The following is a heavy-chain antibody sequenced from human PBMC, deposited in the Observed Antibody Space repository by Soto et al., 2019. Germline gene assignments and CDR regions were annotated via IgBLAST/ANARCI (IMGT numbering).Heavy chain of an antibody. CDR1: GGSISSSDSY. D-gene: IGHD3-10*01. CDR2: IDYSGGT. CDR3: ARRTPLYASESSRFDP. V-gene: IGHV4-39*01. J-gene: IGHJ5*02. Sequence: QLHLQESGPGLVKPSETLSLTCTVSGGSISSSDSYWGWIRRPPGKGLGWVGTIDYSGGTTYNPSLESRVTISVDTSKNQFSLRLSFVTAADTAVYYCARRTPLYASESSRFDPWGQGALVTVSS.